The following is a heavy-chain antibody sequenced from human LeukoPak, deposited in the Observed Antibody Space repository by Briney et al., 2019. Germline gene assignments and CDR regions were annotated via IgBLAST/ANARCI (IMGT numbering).Heavy chain of an antibody. V-gene: IGHV3-7*03. CDR1: GFNFRDHW. Sequence: GGSLRLSCAVSGFNFRDHWMDWVRQAPGKGLEWVGHIKSDGSESYYVDSLKGRFSISRDNTNNALYLQMNSLRVEDTAVYYCAKNNGWFHLAQWGQGTLVTVSS. CDR3: AKNNGWFHLAQ. CDR2: IKSDGSES. D-gene: IGHD6-19*01. J-gene: IGHJ4*02.